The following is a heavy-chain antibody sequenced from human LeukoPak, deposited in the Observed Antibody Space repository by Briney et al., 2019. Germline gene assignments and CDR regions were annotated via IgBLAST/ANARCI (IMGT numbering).Heavy chain of an antibody. CDR1: GASISSNNW. J-gene: IGHJ4*02. CDR3: ASAEPRGIIWYPY. Sequence: SGTPSLTCAVSGASISSNNWWWSWVRQPPGKGLEWIGEIYHSGSTNYNPSLKSRVTMSVDKSKNQFSLWLSSVTAADTAVYYCASAEPRGIIWYPYWGQGTQVTVSS. D-gene: IGHD6-13*01. CDR2: IYHSGST. V-gene: IGHV4-4*02.